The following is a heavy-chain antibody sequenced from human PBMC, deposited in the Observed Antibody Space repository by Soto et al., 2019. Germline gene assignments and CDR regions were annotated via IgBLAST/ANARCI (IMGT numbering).Heavy chain of an antibody. V-gene: IGHV4-34*01. CDR3: ARWDTAMAYVDY. D-gene: IGHD5-18*01. J-gene: IGHJ4*02. CDR1: GGSFSGYY. CDR2: INHSGST. Sequence: QVQLQQWGAVLLKPSETLSLTCAVYGGSFSGYYWSWIRQPPGKGLERIGEINHSGSTNYNPSLKIRVTISVDTSKNQLSLKHSSVTAADTAVYYCARWDTAMAYVDYWGQGTLVTVSS.